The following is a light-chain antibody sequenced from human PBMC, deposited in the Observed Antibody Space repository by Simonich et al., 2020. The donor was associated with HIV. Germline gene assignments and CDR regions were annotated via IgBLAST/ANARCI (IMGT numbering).Light chain of an antibody. CDR3: QQSYSTIA. CDR1: QGISSA. J-gene: IGKJ2*01. CDR2: DAS. Sequence: AIQLTQSPSSLSASVGDRVTITCRASQGISSALAWYQQKPGKAPKLLIYDASSLESGVPSMLSGSGSGTDFTLTISSLQPEDFATYYCQQSYSTIAFGQGTKVEIK. V-gene: IGKV1-13*02.